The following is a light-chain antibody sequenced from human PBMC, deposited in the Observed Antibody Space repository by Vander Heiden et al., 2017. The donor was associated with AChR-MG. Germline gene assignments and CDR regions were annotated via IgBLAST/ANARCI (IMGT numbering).Light chain of an antibody. J-gene: IGKJ1*01. Sequence: EIVMTQSPATLSVSPGESATLSCRASQSVRSNLAWYQQKPGQAPRLVIYGASTRATGFPARFIGSGSGTEFTLTISSLQSEDFALYYCQQYNNWPRTFGQGTKVEIK. CDR3: QQYNNWPRT. V-gene: IGKV3-15*01. CDR1: QSVRSN. CDR2: GAS.